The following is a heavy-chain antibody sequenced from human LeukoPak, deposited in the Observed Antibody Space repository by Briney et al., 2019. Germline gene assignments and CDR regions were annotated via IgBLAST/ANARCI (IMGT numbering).Heavy chain of an antibody. CDR3: ARGGSSSWYRYYFDY. CDR1: GFTFSGYE. Sequence: GGSLRLSCAASGFTFSGYEMNWVRQAPGKGLEWVSYIIGRGSTIYYADSVKGRFTISRDNAKNSLYLQMNSLRAEDTAVYYCARGGSSSWYRYYFDYWGQGTLVTVSS. J-gene: IGHJ4*02. CDR2: IIGRGSTI. D-gene: IGHD6-13*01. V-gene: IGHV3-48*03.